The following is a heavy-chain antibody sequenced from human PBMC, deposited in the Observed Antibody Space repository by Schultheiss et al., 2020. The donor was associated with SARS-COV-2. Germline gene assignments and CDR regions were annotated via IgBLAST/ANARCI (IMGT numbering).Heavy chain of an antibody. CDR1: GGSFSGYY. CDR3: AREIRVWELRGAFDI. Sequence: SQTLSLTCAVYGGSFSGYYWSWIRQPPGKGLEWIGYIYYRGNTNYNPSLKSRVTISVDTSKNQFSLKLSSVTAADTAVYYCAREIRVWELRGAFDIWGQGTMVTVSS. D-gene: IGHD1-26*01. V-gene: IGHV4-34*01. CDR2: IYYRGNT. J-gene: IGHJ3*02.